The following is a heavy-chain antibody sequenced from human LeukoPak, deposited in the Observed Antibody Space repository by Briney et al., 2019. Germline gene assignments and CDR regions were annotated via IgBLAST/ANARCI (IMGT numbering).Heavy chain of an antibody. CDR3: ARGLYGDYVLDY. CDR2: IYSGGST. CDR1: GFTFSSNY. D-gene: IGHD4-17*01. Sequence: GGSLRLSCAASGFTFSSNYMSWVRQAPGKGLEWVSVIYSGGSTYYADSVKGRFTISRDNSKNTLYLQMNSLRAEDTAVYYCARGLYGDYVLDYWGQGTLVTVSS. V-gene: IGHV3-53*01. J-gene: IGHJ4*02.